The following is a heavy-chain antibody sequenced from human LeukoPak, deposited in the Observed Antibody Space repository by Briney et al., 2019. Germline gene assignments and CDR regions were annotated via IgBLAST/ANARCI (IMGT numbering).Heavy chain of an antibody. J-gene: IGHJ4*02. D-gene: IGHD2-21*01. CDR1: GGSISSYY. CDR2: IYYSGST. CDR3: ARQDGGGDTYYFDY. Sequence: SETLSLTCTVSGGSISSYYWSWIRQPPGKGLEWIGYIYYSGSTNHNPSLKSRVTISVDTSKNQFSLKLSSVTAADTAVYYCARQDGGGDTYYFDYWGQGTLVTVSS. V-gene: IGHV4-59*08.